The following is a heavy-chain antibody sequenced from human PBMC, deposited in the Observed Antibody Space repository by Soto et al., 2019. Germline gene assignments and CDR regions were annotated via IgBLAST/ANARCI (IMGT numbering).Heavy chain of an antibody. V-gene: IGHV4-31*03. Sequence: SDTLSLTFTVSGGSVNSGGYPWSWVRQHPGKGLGWIGDIYYSGSTYYNPSLKSRVTISIDTSTNPFSLHLSALTAADTAVYYCARAPNPYWNDYGMDVWGQGTTVTVSS. D-gene: IGHD1-1*01. CDR3: ARAPNPYWNDYGMDV. J-gene: IGHJ6*02. CDR2: IYYSGST. CDR1: GGSVNSGGYP.